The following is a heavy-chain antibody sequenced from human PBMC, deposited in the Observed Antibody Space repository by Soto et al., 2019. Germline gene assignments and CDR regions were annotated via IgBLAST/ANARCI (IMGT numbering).Heavy chain of an antibody. CDR1: GFTFSSYW. CDR2: MNTDGSDT. V-gene: IGHV3-74*01. D-gene: IGHD2-8*01. CDR3: AREGMGFSNWFDP. J-gene: IGHJ5*02. Sequence: EMQLVESGGGLVQPGGSLRLSCAASGFTFSSYWMHWVRQAPGKGLVWVSRMNTDGSDTYHADSVKGRFTISRDNARNTVYLQMNSLRVEDTAVYYCAREGMGFSNWFDPRGQGTLVTVSS.